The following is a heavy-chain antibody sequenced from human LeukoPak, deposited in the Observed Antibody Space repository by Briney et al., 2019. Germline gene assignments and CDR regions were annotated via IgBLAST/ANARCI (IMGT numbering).Heavy chain of an antibody. J-gene: IGHJ3*02. D-gene: IGHD1-26*01. CDR2: IGGSGGST. Sequence: GGSLRLSCAASGFTFSSYAMSWVRQAPGKGLEWVSAIGGSGGSTYYADSVKGRFTISRDNSKNTLYLQMNSLRAEDTAVYYCAKGGELHDAFDIWGQGTMVTVSS. CDR3: AKGGELHDAFDI. V-gene: IGHV3-23*01. CDR1: GFTFSSYA.